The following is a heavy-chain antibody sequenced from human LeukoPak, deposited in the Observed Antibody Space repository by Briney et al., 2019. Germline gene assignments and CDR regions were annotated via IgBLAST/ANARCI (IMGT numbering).Heavy chain of an antibody. CDR3: ARLSIDYYDSSGSDY. Sequence: GESLKISCKGSGYSFTSYWIGWVRQMPGRGLEWMGIIYPGDSDTRYSPSFQGQVTISAGKSISTAYLQWSSLKASDTAMYYCARLSIDYYDSSGSDYWGQGTLVTVPS. CDR1: GYSFTSYW. CDR2: IYPGDSDT. J-gene: IGHJ4*02. D-gene: IGHD3-22*01. V-gene: IGHV5-51*01.